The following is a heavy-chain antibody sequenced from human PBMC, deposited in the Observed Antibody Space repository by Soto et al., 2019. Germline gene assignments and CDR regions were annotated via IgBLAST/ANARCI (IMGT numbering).Heavy chain of an antibody. CDR3: ARDPAGSGKYYFDS. J-gene: IGHJ4*02. Sequence: QVQLVESGGGVVQPGRSLRLSCAASGFTFSNHAMHWVRQAPGKGLEWVAIIWSDGINKYYPDSVKGRFTISRDDSKNTVHLQMNSLRSGDTAMYYCARDPAGSGKYYFDSWGQGALVTVSS. D-gene: IGHD6-25*01. CDR1: GFTFSNHA. CDR2: IWSDGINK. V-gene: IGHV3-33*01.